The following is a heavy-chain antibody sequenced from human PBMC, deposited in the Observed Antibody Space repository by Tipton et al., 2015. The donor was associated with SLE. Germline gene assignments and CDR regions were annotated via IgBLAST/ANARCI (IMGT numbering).Heavy chain of an antibody. CDR2: ISWNSVSM. CDR1: GFSFGDYA. V-gene: IGHV3-9*01. CDR3: AKQAGKVQGVHEALGM. D-gene: IGHD3-10*01. Sequence: SLRLSCAASGFSFGDYAMHWIRQAPGKGLECVSAISWNSVSMAYADSVKGRFTLYRENATNALSLQLDSLRAEDTAIYYCAKQAGKVQGVHEALGMWGQGTMVAVSS. J-gene: IGHJ3*02.